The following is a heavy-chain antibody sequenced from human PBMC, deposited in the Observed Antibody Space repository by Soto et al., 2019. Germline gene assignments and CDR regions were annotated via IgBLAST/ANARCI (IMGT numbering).Heavy chain of an antibody. D-gene: IGHD3-10*01. CDR1: GFTVSSNY. V-gene: IGHV3-66*01. CDR2: IYIGGST. J-gene: IGHJ4*02. Sequence: EVQLVESGGGLVQPGGSLRLSCAASGFTVSSNYMTWVRQAPGKGLEWVSVIYIGGSTYYADSVKGRFTISRDISKNTLYLQMNSLRAEDTAVYYCAIFRRNYYGSGSYGSSYFDYWGQGTLVTVSS. CDR3: AIFRRNYYGSGSYGSSYFDY.